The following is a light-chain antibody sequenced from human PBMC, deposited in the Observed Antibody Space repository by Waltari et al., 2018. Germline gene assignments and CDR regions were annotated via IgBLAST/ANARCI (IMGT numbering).Light chain of an antibody. V-gene: IGKV3-15*01. CDR3: QQYNNWRT. J-gene: IGKJ2*01. CDR1: QSISRN. CDR2: GAS. Sequence: EILMTQSPATLSVSPGERATLSCRASQSISRNLAWYQQKPGQAPRLLIYGASTRATGIPARFSGSGSGTEFTLTISSLQSEDFAVYYCQQYNNWRTFGQRTKLEIK.